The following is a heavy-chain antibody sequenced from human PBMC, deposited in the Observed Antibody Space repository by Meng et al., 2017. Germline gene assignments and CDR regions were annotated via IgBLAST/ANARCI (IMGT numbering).Heavy chain of an antibody. CDR3: ARGGPIWFGEFLYYFDY. CDR1: GGSISSYY. CDR2: IYYSGST. J-gene: IGHJ4*02. V-gene: IGHV4-59*01. Sequence: GSLRLSCTVSGGSISSYYWSWIRQPPGKGLEWIGYIYYSGSTNYNPSLKSRVTISVDTSKNQFSLKLSSVTAAVTAVYYCARGGPIWFGEFLYYFDYWGQGTLVTVSS. D-gene: IGHD3-10*01.